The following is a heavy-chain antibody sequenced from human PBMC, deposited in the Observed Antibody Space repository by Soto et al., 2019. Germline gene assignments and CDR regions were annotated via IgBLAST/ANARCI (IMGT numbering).Heavy chain of an antibody. V-gene: IGHV4-59*01. Sequence: QVQLQESGPGLVKPSETLSLTCTVSGGSISSYYWSWIRQPPGKGLEWIGYIYYSGSTNYNPSLKSRVTISVDTSKNQFSLKLSSVTAADTAVYYCVGTYYYDSSGEIWGQGPLVTVSS. CDR2: IYYSGST. CDR3: VGTYYYDSSGEI. CDR1: GGSISSYY. J-gene: IGHJ4*02. D-gene: IGHD3-22*01.